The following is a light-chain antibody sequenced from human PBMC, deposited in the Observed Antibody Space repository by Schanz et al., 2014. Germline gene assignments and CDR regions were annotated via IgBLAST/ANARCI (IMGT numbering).Light chain of an antibody. J-gene: IGLJ2*01. V-gene: IGLV1-47*01. Sequence: QSVLSQPPSASATPGQRVTISCSGSSSNIGSNFVYWYQQFPGTAPQLLISGGDERPSGVPDRFSDSKSGTSASLAISGLQAEDEADYYCCSYAGFNTVIFGGGTKVTVL. CDR2: GGD. CDR3: CSYAGFNTVI. CDR1: SSNIGSNF.